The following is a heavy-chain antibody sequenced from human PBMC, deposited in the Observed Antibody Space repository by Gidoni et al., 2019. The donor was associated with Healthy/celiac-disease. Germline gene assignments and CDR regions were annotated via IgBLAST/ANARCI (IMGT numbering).Heavy chain of an antibody. D-gene: IGHD3-22*01. V-gene: IGHV1-69*06. CDR3: AREGYYDSSGYYHTENDAFDI. Sequence: QVQLVQSGAEVKKPGSSVKVSCKASGGTFSSYAISWVRQAPGHGLEWMGGIIPIFGTANYAQKFQGRVTITADKSTSTAYMELSSLRSEDTAVYYCAREGYYDSSGYYHTENDAFDIWGQGTMVTVSS. CDR2: IIPIFGTA. J-gene: IGHJ3*02. CDR1: GGTFSSYA.